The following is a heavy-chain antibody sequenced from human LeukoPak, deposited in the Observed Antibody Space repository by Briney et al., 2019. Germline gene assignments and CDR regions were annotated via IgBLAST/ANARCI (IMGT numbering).Heavy chain of an antibody. CDR1: GGTFSSYA. CDR2: IIPIFGTA. Sequence: SVRVSCKASGGTFSSYAISWVRQAPGQGLEWMGGIIPIFGTANYAQKFQGRVTITADESTSTAYMELSSLRSEDTAVYYCARRVLWFGELYYYDYWGQGTLVTVSS. CDR3: ARRVLWFGELYYYDY. J-gene: IGHJ4*02. V-gene: IGHV1-69*13. D-gene: IGHD3-10*01.